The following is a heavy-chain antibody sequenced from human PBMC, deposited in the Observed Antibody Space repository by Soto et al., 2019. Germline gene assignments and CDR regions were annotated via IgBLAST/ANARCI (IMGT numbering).Heavy chain of an antibody. Sequence: GGSLRLSCAASGFIFSSYSIHWVRQAPGKGLEWVAVISYDGSNKYYADSVKGRFTISRDNSKNTLYLQMNSLRAEDTAVYYCARDTSGTGYFDYWGQGTLVTVS. CDR3: ARDTSGTGYFDY. V-gene: IGHV3-30-3*01. CDR2: ISYDGSNK. CDR1: GFIFSSYS. J-gene: IGHJ4*02. D-gene: IGHD1-26*01.